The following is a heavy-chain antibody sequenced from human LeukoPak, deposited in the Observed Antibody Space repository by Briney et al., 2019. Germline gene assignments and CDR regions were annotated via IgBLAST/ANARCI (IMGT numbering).Heavy chain of an antibody. V-gene: IGHV3-30-3*01. CDR1: GFTFSSYA. D-gene: IGHD3-9*01. CDR2: ISYDGSNK. Sequence: GGSLRLSCAASGFTFSSYAMHWVRQAPGKGLEWVAVISYDGSNKYYADSVKGRFTISRDNSKNTLYLQMNSLRAEDTAVYYCARDGKVLRYFDWFPGHYWGQGTLVTVSS. CDR3: ARDGKVLRYFDWFPGHY. J-gene: IGHJ4*02.